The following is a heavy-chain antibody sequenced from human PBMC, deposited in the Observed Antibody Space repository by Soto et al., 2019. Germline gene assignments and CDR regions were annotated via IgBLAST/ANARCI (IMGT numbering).Heavy chain of an antibody. V-gene: IGHV1-8*01. Sequence: GASVKVSCKASGYTFTSYDINWVRQATGQGLEWMGWMNPNSGNTGYAQKFQGRVTMTRNTSISTAYMELSSLRSEDTAVYYCASGWLRTPTRYDYWGQGTRVTVSS. CDR3: ASGWLRTPTRYDY. CDR2: MNPNSGNT. CDR1: GYTFTSYD. D-gene: IGHD5-12*01. J-gene: IGHJ4*02.